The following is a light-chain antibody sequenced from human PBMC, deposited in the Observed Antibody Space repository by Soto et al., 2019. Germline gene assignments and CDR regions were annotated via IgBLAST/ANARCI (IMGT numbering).Light chain of an antibody. J-gene: IGKJ4*01. CDR2: DAS. V-gene: IGKV3-11*01. Sequence: EIVLTQSPATLSLSPGERATLSCRASQSVSSYLACYQQKTGQAPRLLIYDASNRATGIPARFSGSGSGTDFTLTISSLEPEDVAVYYCQQRSNWPRALTFGGGTKVEIK. CDR1: QSVSSY. CDR3: QQRSNWPRALT.